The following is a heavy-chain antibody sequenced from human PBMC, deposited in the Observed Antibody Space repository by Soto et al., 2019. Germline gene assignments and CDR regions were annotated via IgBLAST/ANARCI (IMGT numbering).Heavy chain of an antibody. CDR2: INHSGST. D-gene: IGHD3-10*01. Sequence: SETLSLTCAVYGGSFSGYYWSWIRQPPGKGLEWIGEINHSGSTNYNPPLKSRVTISVDTSKNQFSLKLSSVTAADTAVYYCARGTYYYGSGSYRWFDPWGQGTLVTVSS. CDR3: ARGTYYYGSGSYRWFDP. J-gene: IGHJ5*02. V-gene: IGHV4-34*01. CDR1: GGSFSGYY.